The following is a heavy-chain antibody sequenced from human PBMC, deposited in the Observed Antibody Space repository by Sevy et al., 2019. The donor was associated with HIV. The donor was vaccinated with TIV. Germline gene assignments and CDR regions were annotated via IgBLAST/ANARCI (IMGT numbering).Heavy chain of an antibody. V-gene: IGHV3-21*01. CDR2: ISSSSRYI. Sequence: GESLKISCAASGFTFSNYNMNWVRQAPGKGLEWVSSISSSSRYIYYADSMKGRFTISRDNAKNSLYLQMNSLGAEDTAVYYCARVVAYCSGGSCFPGYYYGMDVWGQGTTVTVSS. J-gene: IGHJ6*02. D-gene: IGHD2-15*01. CDR1: GFTFSNYN. CDR3: ARVVAYCSGGSCFPGYYYGMDV.